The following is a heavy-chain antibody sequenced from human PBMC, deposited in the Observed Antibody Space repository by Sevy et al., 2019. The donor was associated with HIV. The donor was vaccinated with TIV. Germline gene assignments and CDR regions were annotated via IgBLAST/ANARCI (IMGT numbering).Heavy chain of an antibody. Sequence: GGSLRLSCAVSGFTFSSYTMNWVRQAPGKGLEWVALISYDGSDKYYADSVKGRFTISRDNFKNTLYLQMNSLTTEDTAVYYCARPRANYVDHYFFYAMDVWGQGTTVTVSS. D-gene: IGHD4-17*01. CDR1: GFTFSSYT. CDR2: ISYDGSDK. CDR3: ARPRANYVDHYFFYAMDV. J-gene: IGHJ6*02. V-gene: IGHV3-30-3*01.